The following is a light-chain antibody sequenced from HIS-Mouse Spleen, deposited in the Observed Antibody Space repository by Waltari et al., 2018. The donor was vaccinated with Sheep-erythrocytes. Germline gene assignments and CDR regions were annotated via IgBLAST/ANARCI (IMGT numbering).Light chain of an antibody. J-gene: IGLJ1*01. CDR3: CSYAGSYNHV. V-gene: IGLV2-11*01. CDR2: DVS. CDR1: SRDVGGYNY. Sequence: QSALTQPRSVSGSPGPSVTISCPGTSRDVGGYNYVSWYQQHPGTAPKLMIYDVSKRPSGVPDRFSGSKSGNTASLTISGLQAEDEADYYCCSYAGSYNHVFATGTKVTVL.